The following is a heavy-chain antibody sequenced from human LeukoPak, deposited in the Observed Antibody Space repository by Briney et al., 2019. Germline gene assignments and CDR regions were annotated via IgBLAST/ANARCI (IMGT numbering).Heavy chain of an antibody. D-gene: IGHD6-13*01. V-gene: IGHV3-13*01. Sequence: GGSLRLSCAASGFTFSSYDMHWVRQATGKGLEWVSAIGTAGDTYYPGSVKGRFTISRENAKNSLYLQMNSLRAGDTAVYYCARGLAAGTPASFDYWGQGTLVTVSS. CDR2: IGTAGDT. CDR3: ARGLAAGTPASFDY. J-gene: IGHJ4*02. CDR1: GFTFSSYD.